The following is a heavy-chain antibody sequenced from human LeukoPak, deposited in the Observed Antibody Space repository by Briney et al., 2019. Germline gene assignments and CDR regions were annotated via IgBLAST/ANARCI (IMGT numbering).Heavy chain of an antibody. CDR2: ISYDGSNK. J-gene: IGHJ4*02. CDR3: AREAVVVRGVIMYFDY. Sequence: PGGSLRLSCAASGFTFSSYAMHWVRQAPGKGLEWVAVISYDGSNKYYADSVKGRFAISRDNSKNTLYLQMNSLRAEDTAVYYCAREAVVVRGVIMYFDYWGQGTLVTVSS. D-gene: IGHD3-10*01. V-gene: IGHV3-30*09. CDR1: GFTFSSYA.